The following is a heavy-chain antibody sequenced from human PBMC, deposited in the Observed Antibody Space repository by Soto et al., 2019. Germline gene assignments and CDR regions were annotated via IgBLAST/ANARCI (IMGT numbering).Heavy chain of an antibody. CDR2: IYYSGST. D-gene: IGHD2-15*01. CDR1: GGSISSYY. CDR3: ARDRSCSGGSCYYYYGMDV. J-gene: IGHJ6*02. Sequence: PSETLSLTCTVSGGSISSYYWGWIRQPPGKGLEWIGSIYYSGSTYYNPSLKSRVTISVDTSKNQFSLKLSSVTAADTAVYYCARDRSCSGGSCYYYYGMDVWGQGTTVTVSS. V-gene: IGHV4-39*07.